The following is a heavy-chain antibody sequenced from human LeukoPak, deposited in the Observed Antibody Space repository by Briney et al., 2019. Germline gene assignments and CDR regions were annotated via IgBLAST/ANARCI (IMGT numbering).Heavy chain of an antibody. CDR2: INHSGST. D-gene: IGHD1-26*01. CDR1: GGSISSYY. V-gene: IGHV4-34*01. Sequence: PSETLSLTCTVSGGSISSYYWSWIRQPPGKGLEWIGEINHSGSTNYNPSLKSRVTISVDTSKNQFSLKLSSVTAADTAVYYCARDSGSSLDYWGQGTLVTVSS. CDR3: ARDSGSSLDY. J-gene: IGHJ4*02.